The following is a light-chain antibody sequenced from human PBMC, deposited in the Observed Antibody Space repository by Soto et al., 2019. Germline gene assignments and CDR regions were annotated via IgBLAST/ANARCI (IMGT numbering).Light chain of an antibody. CDR1: QSVGSN. V-gene: IGKV3-15*01. CDR2: AAS. Sequence: EIVLTQSPASLSVSPGERATLSCRASQSVGSNLAWYQQRPGQAPRLLIYAASARAPGIPVRFSGSGSGTAFTLSIDSLQSEDFANYFCQQYSNWPRTFGQGTKLEI. CDR3: QQYSNWPRT. J-gene: IGKJ2*01.